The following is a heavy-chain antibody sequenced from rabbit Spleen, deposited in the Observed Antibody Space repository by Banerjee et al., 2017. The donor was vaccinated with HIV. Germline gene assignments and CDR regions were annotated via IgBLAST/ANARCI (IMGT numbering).Heavy chain of an antibody. CDR2: INTATNKD. Sequence: QELVESGGGLVQAGESLKLSCKASGIDFSSYAMIWVRQAPGKGLEWIACINTATNKDVYATWAKGRFTISRTSSTTVTLQMTSLTAADTATYFCARDLTSVIGWNFNLWGPGTLVTVS. CDR1: GIDFSSYA. D-gene: IGHD1-1*01. J-gene: IGHJ4*01. V-gene: IGHV1S40*01. CDR3: ARDLTSVIGWNFNL.